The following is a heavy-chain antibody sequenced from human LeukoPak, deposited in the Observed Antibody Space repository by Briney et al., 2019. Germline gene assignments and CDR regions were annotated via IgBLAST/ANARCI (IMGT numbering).Heavy chain of an antibody. CDR2: IESKADGGTT. V-gene: IGHV3-15*04. Sequence: GGSLRLSCAASGFTISNAWLNWVGQAPGKGREWVGRIESKADGGTTDYAAPVKGRFTISRDDSKNTLYLQINRLKTEDRALYYCSTNVWFEAWGQGTLVTVSS. CDR3: STNVWFEA. CDR1: GFTISNAW. D-gene: IGHD3-3*01. J-gene: IGHJ5*02.